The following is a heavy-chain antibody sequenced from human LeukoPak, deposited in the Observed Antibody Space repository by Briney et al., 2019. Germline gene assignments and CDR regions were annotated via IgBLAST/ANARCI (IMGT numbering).Heavy chain of an antibody. CDR2: IKQDGSEK. Sequence: GGSLRLSCAASGFTFSDYHMSWVRQAPGKGLEWVANIKQDGSEKYYVDSVKGRFTISRDNAKNSLYLQMNSLRAEDTAVYYCARDLNIVGAEDRFDPWGQGTLVTVSS. CDR3: ARDLNIVGAEDRFDP. CDR1: GFTFSDYH. J-gene: IGHJ5*02. V-gene: IGHV3-7*01. D-gene: IGHD1-26*01.